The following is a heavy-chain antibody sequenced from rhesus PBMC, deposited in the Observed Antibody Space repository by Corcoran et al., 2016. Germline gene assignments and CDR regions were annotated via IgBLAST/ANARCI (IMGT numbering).Heavy chain of an antibody. CDR1: GFSLSTSGMR. V-gene: IGHV2S2*01. J-gene: IGHJ4*01. Sequence: QVTLKESGPALVKPTQTLPLTCTFSGFSLSTSGMRVSWIRQPPGKALEWLASIDWDDDKYYSTSLKSMLTIAKDTSKNQVVLTMTNMDPVDTATYDCARSGQRLIFAYWGQGVLVTVSS. D-gene: IGHD6-31*01. CDR2: IDWDDDK. CDR3: ARSGQRLIFAY.